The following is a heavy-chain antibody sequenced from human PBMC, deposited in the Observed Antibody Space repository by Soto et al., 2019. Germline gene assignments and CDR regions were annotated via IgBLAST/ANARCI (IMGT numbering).Heavy chain of an antibody. CDR3: AAGWLRVLGWSPPPYYGMDV. V-gene: IGHV1-58*01. CDR2: IVVGSGNT. Sequence: GASVKVSCKASGFTFTSSAVQWVRQARGQRLEWIGWIVVGSGNTNYAQKFQERVTITRDMSTSTAYMELSSLRSEDTAVYYCAAGWLRVLGWSPPPYYGMDVWGQGTTVTVSS. J-gene: IGHJ6*02. CDR1: GFTFTSSA. D-gene: IGHD3-3*01.